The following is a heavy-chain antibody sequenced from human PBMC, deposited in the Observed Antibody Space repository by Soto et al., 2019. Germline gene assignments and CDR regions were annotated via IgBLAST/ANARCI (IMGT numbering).Heavy chain of an antibody. Sequence: QVQLVQSGAEVKKPGASVKVSCKASGYTFTSYDINWVRQATGQGLEWMGWMNPNSGNTGYAQKFQGRVTMTRKTSLGTAYTELSSLRSEDTTVYYCAGEGVRGMDVWGQGTTVTVSS. D-gene: IGHD3-16*01. V-gene: IGHV1-8*01. CDR1: GYTFTSYD. CDR2: MNPNSGNT. CDR3: AGEGVRGMDV. J-gene: IGHJ6*02.